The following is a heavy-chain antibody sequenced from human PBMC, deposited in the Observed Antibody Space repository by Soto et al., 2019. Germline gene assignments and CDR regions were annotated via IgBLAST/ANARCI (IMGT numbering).Heavy chain of an antibody. CDR2: IWYDGSNK. CDR1: GFTFSSYG. Sequence: GGSLRLSCAASGFTFSSYGMHWVRQAPGKGLEWVAVIWYDGSNKYYADSVKGRFTISRDNPKNTPYLQMNSLRAEDTAVYYCARDPSSIAARAFDYWGQGTLVTVSS. J-gene: IGHJ4*02. D-gene: IGHD6-6*01. V-gene: IGHV3-33*01. CDR3: ARDPSSIAARAFDY.